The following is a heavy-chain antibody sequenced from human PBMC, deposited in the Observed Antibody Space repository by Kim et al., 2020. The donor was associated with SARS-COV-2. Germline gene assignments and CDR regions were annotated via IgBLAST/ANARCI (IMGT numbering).Heavy chain of an antibody. CDR3: ARDAVVGATNRFDP. Sequence: GGSLRLSCAASGFTFSSYGMHWVRQAPGKGLEWVAVIWYDGSNKYYADSVKGRFTISRDNSKNTVYLQMNSLRAEDTAVYYCARDAVVGATNRFDPWGQGTLVTVSS. D-gene: IGHD1-26*01. V-gene: IGHV3-33*01. J-gene: IGHJ5*02. CDR2: IWYDGSNK. CDR1: GFTFSSYG.